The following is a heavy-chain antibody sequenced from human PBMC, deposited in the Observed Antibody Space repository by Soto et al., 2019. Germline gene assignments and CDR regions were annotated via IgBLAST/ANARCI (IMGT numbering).Heavy chain of an antibody. V-gene: IGHV3-30-3*02. CDR3: VKWAVVAATDYYYYYGMDV. CDR2: ISYDGSNK. CDR1: GFTFSSYA. J-gene: IGHJ6*02. D-gene: IGHD2-15*01. Sequence: QVQLVESGGGVVQPGRSLRLSCAASGFTFSSYAMHWVRQAPGKGLEWVAVISYDGSNKYYADSGKGRFTISRDNSTNTLYLPMNSFGAEDTAVYYCVKWAVVAATDYYYYYGMDVWGRGTTVTVSS.